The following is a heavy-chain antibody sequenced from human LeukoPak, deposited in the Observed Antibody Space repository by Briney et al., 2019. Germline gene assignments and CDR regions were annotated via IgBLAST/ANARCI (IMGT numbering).Heavy chain of an antibody. CDR3: ARIIQGGNSDY. CDR1: GFTFSNYW. V-gene: IGHV3-74*01. D-gene: IGHD4-23*01. Sequence: QPGGSLRLSCAASGFTFSNYWMLWVRQAPGKGLVWVSRINTDGTTTSYADSVRGRFTISRDNAKNALYLQMSSLRAEDTALYYCARIIQGGNSDYWGQGTLVTVSA. CDR2: INTDGTTT. J-gene: IGHJ4*02.